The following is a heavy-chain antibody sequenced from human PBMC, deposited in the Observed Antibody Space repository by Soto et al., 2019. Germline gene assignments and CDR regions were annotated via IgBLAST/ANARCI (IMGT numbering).Heavy chain of an antibody. J-gene: IGHJ4*02. D-gene: IGHD3-10*01. V-gene: IGHV3-74*01. CDR2: VYTEESSA. Sequence: VQVVESGGGVVQPGGSLRLSCEASGFILSTCWIHWVRQGPGKGLVWLSRVYTEESSASYAESVKGRFTMSRDNAKNTLYLQMNSLRADDTAVYYCARSCTRYYGLFASWGPGTLVTVAS. CDR1: GFILSTCW. CDR3: ARSCTRYYGLFAS.